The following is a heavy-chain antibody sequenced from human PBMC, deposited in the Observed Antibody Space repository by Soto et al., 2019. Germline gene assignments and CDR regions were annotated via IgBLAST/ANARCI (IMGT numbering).Heavy chain of an antibody. D-gene: IGHD2-15*01. CDR1: GYTFTSYG. CDR2: ISAYNGNT. Sequence: QVQLVQSGAEVKKPGASVKVSCKASGYTFTSYGISWVRQAPGQGLEWMGWISAYNGNTNYAQKLQGRVTMTTDTSTSTAYMELRSLRSDDTAVYYCARDTADCSGGSCYSQYAFDICGQVTMVTVSS. J-gene: IGHJ3*02. CDR3: ARDTADCSGGSCYSQYAFDI. V-gene: IGHV1-18*01.